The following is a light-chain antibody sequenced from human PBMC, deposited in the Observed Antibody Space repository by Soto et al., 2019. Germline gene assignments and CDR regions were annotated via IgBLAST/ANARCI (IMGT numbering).Light chain of an antibody. Sequence: QSVLTQPPSASGTPGQRVTISCSGSSSSIGSNSVNWYPQLPRTAPKVLIYTNNQRPSRVPDRFSGSKSCTSASLAISCLQSEHEADYYCAALDGSRNVYVFGTGTKVTVL. CDR3: AALDGSRNVYV. CDR2: TNN. CDR1: SSSIGSNS. J-gene: IGLJ1*01. V-gene: IGLV1-44*01.